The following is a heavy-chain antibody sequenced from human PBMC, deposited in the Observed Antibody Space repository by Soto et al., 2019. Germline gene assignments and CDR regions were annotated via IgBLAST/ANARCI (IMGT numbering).Heavy chain of an antibody. D-gene: IGHD3-10*01. CDR2: INAGNGNT. CDR1: GYTFTSYA. V-gene: IGHV1-3*01. J-gene: IGHJ4*02. Sequence: ASVKVSCKASGYTFTSYAMHWVRQAPGQRLEWMGWINAGNGNTKYSQKFQGRVTITRDTSASTAYMELSSLRSEDTAVYYCARDGGGLLLWFGYFDYWGQGTLVTVSS. CDR3: ARDGGGLLLWFGYFDY.